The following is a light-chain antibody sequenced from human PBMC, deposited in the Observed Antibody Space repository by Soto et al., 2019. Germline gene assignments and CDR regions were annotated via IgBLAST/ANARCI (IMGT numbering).Light chain of an antibody. J-gene: IGLJ3*02. CDR2: SNN. CDR1: SSNIGSNT. CDR3: AAWDDSLNGWV. V-gene: IGLV1-44*01. Sequence: QSVLTQPPSASGTPGQRVTISCSGSSSNIGSNTVNWYQQLPGTAPKLLIYSNNQRPSGVPDRFSGSKSGTSASLAISGLQSEDDADYYCAAWDDSLNGWVFGGGPKLTVL.